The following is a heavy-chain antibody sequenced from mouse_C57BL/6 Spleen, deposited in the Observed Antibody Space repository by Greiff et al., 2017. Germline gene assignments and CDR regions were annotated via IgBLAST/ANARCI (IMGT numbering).Heavy chain of an antibody. V-gene: IGHV5-6*01. CDR3: ARQDYDPYYFGD. CDR1: GFTFSSYG. J-gene: IGHJ2*01. D-gene: IGHD2-4*01. Sequence: DVHLVESGGDLVKPGGSLKLSCAASGFTFSSYGMSWVRQTPDKRLEWVATISSGGSYTYYPDSVKGRFTISRDNAKNTLYLQMSSLKSEDTAMCYCARQDYDPYYFGDWGQGPTLTVSS. CDR2: ISSGGSYT.